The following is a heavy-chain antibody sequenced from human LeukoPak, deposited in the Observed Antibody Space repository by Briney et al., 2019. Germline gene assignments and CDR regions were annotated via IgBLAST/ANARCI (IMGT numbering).Heavy chain of an antibody. Sequence: PSETLSLTCTVSGGSIGTYYWTWIRQPPGKGLEWIGYIYFSGSTNYNPSLKSRVTISVDTSKNQFSLNLTSVTAADTAVYYCARGGKGFPLGLRFDYWGQGSLVTVSS. V-gene: IGHV4-59*01. CDR1: GGSIGTYY. J-gene: IGHJ4*02. D-gene: IGHD2-21*01. CDR3: ARGGKGFPLGLRFDY. CDR2: IYFSGST.